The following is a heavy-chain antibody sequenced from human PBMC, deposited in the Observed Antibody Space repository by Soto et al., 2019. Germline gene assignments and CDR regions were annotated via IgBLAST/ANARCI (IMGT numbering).Heavy chain of an antibody. CDR3: AKDLRSSSWYSISFFDD. Sequence: GGSLRLSCAASGFTFNDHSMHWVRQAPGKGLEWVSGISWNSGSRGYADSVKGRFTISRDNAKNSLYLQMNSLKPEDTALYYCAKDLRSSSWYSISFFDDWGQGALVTVSS. CDR2: ISWNSGSR. D-gene: IGHD6-13*01. V-gene: IGHV3-9*01. CDR1: GFTFNDHS. J-gene: IGHJ4*02.